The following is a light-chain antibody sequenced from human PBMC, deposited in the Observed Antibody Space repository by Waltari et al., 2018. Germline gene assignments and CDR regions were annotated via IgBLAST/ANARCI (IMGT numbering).Light chain of an antibody. CDR3: HQYSTTPWT. CDR2: WAS. Sequence: DIVMTQSPDSLTVSLGERATINCKSSQSVLYSVYNKNYLAWYQQKPGQPPKLLIYWASAREAGVPDRFSGSGSGTDFTLTITSLQAEDVAVYYCHQYSTTPWTFGQGTKVEI. CDR1: QSVLYSVYNKNY. J-gene: IGKJ1*01. V-gene: IGKV4-1*01.